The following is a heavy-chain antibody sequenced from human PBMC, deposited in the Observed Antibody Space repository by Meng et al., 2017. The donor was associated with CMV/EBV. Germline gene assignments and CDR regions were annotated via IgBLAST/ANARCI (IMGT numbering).Heavy chain of an antibody. Sequence: GESLKISCAASGFTVSSNYMSWVRQAPGKGLEWVSVIYSGGSTYYPDSVKGRFTISRDNSKNTLHLQMNSLRSEDTAVYYCARVATMVRGVIDYWGQGTLVTVSS. V-gene: IGHV3-53*01. J-gene: IGHJ4*02. CDR3: ARVATMVRGVIDY. D-gene: IGHD3-10*01. CDR2: IYSGGST. CDR1: GFTVSSNY.